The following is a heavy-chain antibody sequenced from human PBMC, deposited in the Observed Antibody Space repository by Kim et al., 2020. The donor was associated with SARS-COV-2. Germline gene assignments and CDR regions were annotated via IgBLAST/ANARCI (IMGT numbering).Heavy chain of an antibody. Sequence: ASVKVSCKASGYTFTGYYIHWLRQATGQGLEWMGWMNPNSGNTDYAQKFQGRVTMTRNTSISTAYLELSRLRSEDTAVYYCARWNGYNSLMFGRFYGMDVWGEGTTV. CDR2: MNPNSGNT. CDR3: ARWNGYNSLMFGRFYGMDV. D-gene: IGHD3-10*02. CDR1: GYTFTGYY. V-gene: IGHV1-8*01. J-gene: IGHJ6*02.